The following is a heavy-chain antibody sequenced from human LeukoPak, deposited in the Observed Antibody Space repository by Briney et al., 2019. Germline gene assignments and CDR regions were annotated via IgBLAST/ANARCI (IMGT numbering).Heavy chain of an antibody. Sequence: SETLSLTCTVSGYSISSGYYWSWIRQPAGKGLEWIGRIYSSGSTDYNPSLKSRVTISVDTSKNQFSLKLSSVTAADTAVYYYYMDVWGKGTTVTVSS. CDR1: GYSISSGYY. CDR3: YMDV. CDR2: IYSSGST. V-gene: IGHV4-61*02. J-gene: IGHJ6*03.